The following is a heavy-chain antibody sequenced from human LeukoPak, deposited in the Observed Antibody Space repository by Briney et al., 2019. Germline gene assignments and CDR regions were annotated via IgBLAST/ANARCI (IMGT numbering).Heavy chain of an antibody. CDR1: GYTFTSYY. Sequence: ASVKVSCKASGYTFTSYYMHWVRQAPGQGLEWMGIINPSGGSTSYAQKFQGRVTINRDTSTSTVYMELSSLRSEDTAVYYCAREGYCSGGSCYFFDYWGQGNLVTVSS. CDR2: INPSGGST. J-gene: IGHJ4*02. D-gene: IGHD2-15*01. CDR3: AREGYCSGGSCYFFDY. V-gene: IGHV1-46*01.